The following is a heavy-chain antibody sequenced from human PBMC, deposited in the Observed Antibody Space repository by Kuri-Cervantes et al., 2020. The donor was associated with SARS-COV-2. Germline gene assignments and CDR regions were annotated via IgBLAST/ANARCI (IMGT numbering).Heavy chain of an antibody. CDR1: GFTFSSYA. Sequence: GESLKISCAASGFTFSSYAMRWVRQAPGKGLEWVAVISYDGSNKYYADSVKGRFTISRDNSKNTLYLQMNSLRAEDTAVYYCARDDGSGSYFTFDYWGQGTLVTVSS. D-gene: IGHD3-10*01. CDR3: ARDDGSGSYFTFDY. V-gene: IGHV3-30-3*01. CDR2: ISYDGSNK. J-gene: IGHJ4*02.